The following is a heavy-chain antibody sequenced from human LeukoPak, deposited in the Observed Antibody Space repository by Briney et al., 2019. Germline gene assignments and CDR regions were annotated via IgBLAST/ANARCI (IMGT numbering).Heavy chain of an antibody. CDR2: ISVYNGNT. V-gene: IGHV1-18*01. J-gene: IGHJ4*02. Sequence: ASVTVSCKASGYTFTSQGISWVRQAPGQGLEWMGWISVYNGNTNYAQKLQGRVTMTTDTSTSTAYMELRSLRSDDTAVYYCARGRDSSNLYYFDYWGQGTLVTVSS. CDR1: GYTFTSQG. CDR3: ARGRDSSNLYYFDY. D-gene: IGHD6-13*01.